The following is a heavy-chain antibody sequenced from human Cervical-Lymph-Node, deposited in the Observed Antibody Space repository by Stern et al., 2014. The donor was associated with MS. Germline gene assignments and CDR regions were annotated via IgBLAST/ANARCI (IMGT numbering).Heavy chain of an antibody. D-gene: IGHD5-18*01. CDR1: GGTFSSYG. V-gene: IGHV1-69*01. Sequence: VQLEESGAEVKKPGSSVKVSCKASGGTFSSYGIIWVRQAPGQGLEWMGGIIPIFGTANYAQRFQGRVTITADESTSTAYMELSSLRSEDMAVYYCARVGGYGYLPYWGQGTLVTVSS. CDR3: ARVGGYGYLPY. CDR2: IIPIFGTA. J-gene: IGHJ4*02.